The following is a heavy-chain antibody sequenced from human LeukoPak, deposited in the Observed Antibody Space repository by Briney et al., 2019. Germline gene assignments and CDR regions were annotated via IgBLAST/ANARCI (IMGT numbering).Heavy chain of an antibody. Sequence: GGSLRLSCAASGFTFSSYAMSWVRQAPGKGLEWVSAISGSGGSTYYADSVKGRFTISRDNSKNTLYLQMNSLRAEDTAVYYCAKPPVAGITNYYYGMDVWGQGTTVTVSS. CDR1: GFTFSSYA. CDR2: ISGSGGST. CDR3: AKPPVAGITNYYYGMDV. V-gene: IGHV3-23*01. D-gene: IGHD6-19*01. J-gene: IGHJ6*02.